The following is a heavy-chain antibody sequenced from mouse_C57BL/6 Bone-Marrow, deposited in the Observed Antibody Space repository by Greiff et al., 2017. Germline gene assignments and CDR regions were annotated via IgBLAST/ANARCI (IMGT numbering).Heavy chain of an antibody. CDR1: GYTFTSYG. J-gene: IGHJ1*03. CDR2: IYIGHGYT. Sequence: VQLQQSGAELVRPGSSVKMSCKTSGYTFTSYGINWVKQRPGQGLEWIGYIYIGHGYTEYNEKFKGKATLTSDTSSSTAYMQLSSLTSEDSAIXFGARGGLLLGWYFDVWGTGTTVTVSS. V-gene: IGHV1-58*01. D-gene: IGHD1-1*01. CDR3: ARGGLLLGWYFDV.